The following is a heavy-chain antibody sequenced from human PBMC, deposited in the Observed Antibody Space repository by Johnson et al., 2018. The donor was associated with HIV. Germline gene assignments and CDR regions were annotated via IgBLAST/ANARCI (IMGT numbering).Heavy chain of an antibody. Sequence: VQLVESGGGLVQPGGSLRLSCAASGFTFSSNYMSWVRQDPGRGLARDSIIYTGGSTYYPGSVRGRFTLSRENAKNSLYLQMNNLRAGDSAVYYCVRASWFGAFDIWGQGTLVTVSS. CDR3: VRASWFGAFDI. J-gene: IGHJ3*02. CDR2: IYTGGST. V-gene: IGHV3-66*01. CDR1: GFTFSSNY. D-gene: IGHD3-10*01.